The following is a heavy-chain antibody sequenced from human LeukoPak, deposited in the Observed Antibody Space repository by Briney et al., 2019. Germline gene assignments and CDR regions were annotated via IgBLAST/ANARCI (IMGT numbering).Heavy chain of an antibody. V-gene: IGHV4-31*03. J-gene: IGHJ4*02. CDR3: ARYGGNAHDY. D-gene: IGHD4-23*01. CDR2: IYYSGTT. Sequence: PSETLSLTCSVSGGSISSGDYYWSWIRQHPGKGLEWIGHIYYSGTTYNNPSLESRVTISVDTSKNQFSLKLSSVTAADTAVYYCARYGGNAHDYWGQGTLVAVSS. CDR1: GGSISSGDYY.